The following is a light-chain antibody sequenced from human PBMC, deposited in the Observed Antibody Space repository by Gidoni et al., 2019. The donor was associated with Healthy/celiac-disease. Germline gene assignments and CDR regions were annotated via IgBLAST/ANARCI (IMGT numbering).Light chain of an antibody. CDR1: SSDVGGYNY. CDR2: EVS. Sequence: QSALTQPPSASGPPGPSVTISCTGTSSDVGGYNYVSWYQQHPGKAPKLMIYEVSKRPSGVPDRFFGSKSGNTASLTVSGLQAEDEADYYCSSYAGSNFVVFGGGTKLTVL. V-gene: IGLV2-8*01. CDR3: SSYAGSNFVV. J-gene: IGLJ2*01.